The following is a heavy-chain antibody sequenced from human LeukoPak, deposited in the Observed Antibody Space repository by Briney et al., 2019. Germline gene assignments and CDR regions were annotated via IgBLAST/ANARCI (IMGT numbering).Heavy chain of an antibody. Sequence: SVKVSCKASGGTFSNYAFNWVRQAPGQGLEWMGVIIPIFGTADYAQKFQGRVTLTTDESTTTAYMELSSLRSEDTAVYYCVPDRSGYLSRSLPPYFDYWGQGTLVTVSS. D-gene: IGHD3-22*01. CDR3: VPDRSGYLSRSLPPYFDY. J-gene: IGHJ4*02. CDR2: IIPIFGTA. V-gene: IGHV1-69*05. CDR1: GGTFSNYA.